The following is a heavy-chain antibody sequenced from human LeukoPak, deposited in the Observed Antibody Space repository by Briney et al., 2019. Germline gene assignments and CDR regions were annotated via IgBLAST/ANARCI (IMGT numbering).Heavy chain of an antibody. CDR1: GFXLTSYA. Sequence: GGSLRLSCAASGFXLTSYAMHWVRQAPGKGLEWVAVISYDGSIKYYADSVKGRFTISRDNSETTLYLQMNSLRAEDTAVYYCARGSSGYSYYFDYWGQGTLVSVSS. V-gene: IGHV3-30-3*01. D-gene: IGHD3-22*01. J-gene: IGHJ4*02. CDR3: ARGSSGYSYYFDY. CDR2: ISYDGSIK.